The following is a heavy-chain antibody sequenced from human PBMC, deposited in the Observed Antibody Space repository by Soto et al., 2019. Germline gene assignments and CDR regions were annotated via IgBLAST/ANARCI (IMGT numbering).Heavy chain of an antibody. CDR3: ARRGPGTYFDY. J-gene: IGHJ4*02. CDR2: ISGSGDST. D-gene: IGHD6-13*01. V-gene: IGHV3-23*01. Sequence: GGSLRLSCAASGFTFSSYAMSWVRQAPGKGLEWVSVISGSGDSTYYADSVKGRFTTSRDNSKNTLYLQMNSLRAEDTAVYYCARRGPGTYFDYWGQGTLVTVSS. CDR1: GFTFSSYA.